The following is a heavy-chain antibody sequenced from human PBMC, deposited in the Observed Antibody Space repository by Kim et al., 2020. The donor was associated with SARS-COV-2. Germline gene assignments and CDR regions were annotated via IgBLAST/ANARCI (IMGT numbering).Heavy chain of an antibody. CDR3: AKVVVVAATHYYFDY. J-gene: IGHJ4*02. V-gene: IGHV3-23*01. D-gene: IGHD2-15*01. Sequence: DSVKGRFTISRDNSKNTLYLQRNSLRAEDTAVYYCAKVVVVAATHYYFDYWGQGTLVTVSS.